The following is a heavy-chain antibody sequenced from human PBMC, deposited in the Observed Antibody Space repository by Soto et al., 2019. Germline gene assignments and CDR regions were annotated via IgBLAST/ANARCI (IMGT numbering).Heavy chain of an antibody. V-gene: IGHV1-24*01. Sequence: GASVKVSCKVPGYTLTELSMHWVRQAPGKGLEWMGGFDPEDGETIYAQKFQGRVTMTEGTSTDTAYMELSSLRAEDTAVYYCATDLQSFLNYFDYWGQVTLFTSPQ. CDR3: ATDLQSFLNYFDY. CDR2: FDPEDGET. J-gene: IGHJ4*02. D-gene: IGHD3-3*01. CDR1: GYTLTELS.